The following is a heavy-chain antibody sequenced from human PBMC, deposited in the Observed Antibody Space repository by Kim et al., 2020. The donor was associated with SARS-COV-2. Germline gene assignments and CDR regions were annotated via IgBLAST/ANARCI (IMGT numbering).Heavy chain of an antibody. CDR2: INHSGST. Sequence: SETLSLTCAVYGGSFSGYYWSWIRQPPGKGLEWIGEINHSGSTNYNPSLKSRVTISVDTSKNQFSLKLSSVTAADTAVYYCARWGVLWFGELPYYYGMDVWGQGTTVTVSS. CDR1: GGSFSGYY. CDR3: ARWGVLWFGELPYYYGMDV. D-gene: IGHD3-10*01. J-gene: IGHJ6*02. V-gene: IGHV4-34*01.